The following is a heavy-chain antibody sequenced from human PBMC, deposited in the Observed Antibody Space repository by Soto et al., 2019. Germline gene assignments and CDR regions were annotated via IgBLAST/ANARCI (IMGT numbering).Heavy chain of an antibody. CDR2: ISGSGGTI. CDR3: ARETGLRSSGWSYYCDF. D-gene: IGHD6-19*01. CDR1: GFTLSSYS. J-gene: IGHJ4*02. V-gene: IGHV3-48*02. Sequence: RVSCAASGFTLSSYSMHWVRQAPGKGLEWVSYISGSGGTIYYADSVKGRFTISRDNAKNSLSVQMNSLRDEDTAVYFCARETGLRSSGWSYYCDFWGQGTRVTVSS.